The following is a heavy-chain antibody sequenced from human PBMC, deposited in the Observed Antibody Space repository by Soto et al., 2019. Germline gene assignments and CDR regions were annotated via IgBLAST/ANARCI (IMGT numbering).Heavy chain of an antibody. V-gene: IGHV1-2*02. CDR1: EYTFICFH. CDR3: AKGLWTVGHCTGGSCYDGMDV. CDR2: INPKSGDT. Sequence: XSVNVSCKASEYTFICFHLHWVRQAPGQGLEWMGWINPKSGDTKYAQKFQGRVTLTRDTSISTGYMELSRLESNDTAVYYCAKGLWTVGHCTGGSCYDGMDVWGQGTTVTVSS. D-gene: IGHD2-15*01. J-gene: IGHJ6*02.